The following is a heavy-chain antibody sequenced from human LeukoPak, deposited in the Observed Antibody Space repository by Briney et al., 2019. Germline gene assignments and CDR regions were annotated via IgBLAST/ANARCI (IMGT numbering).Heavy chain of an antibody. CDR2: IYTSGST. V-gene: IGHV4-61*02. CDR1: GNSISSGDYY. J-gene: IGHJ6*03. Sequence: PSQTLSLTCTVSGNSISSGDYYWSWIRQPAGKGLEWIGRIYTSGSTNYNPSLKSRITISVDTSKNQFSLKLSSVTAADTAVYYCARDSGSYYAFYYYYYMDVWGKGTTVTISS. CDR3: ARDSGSYYAFYYYYYMDV. D-gene: IGHD1-26*01.